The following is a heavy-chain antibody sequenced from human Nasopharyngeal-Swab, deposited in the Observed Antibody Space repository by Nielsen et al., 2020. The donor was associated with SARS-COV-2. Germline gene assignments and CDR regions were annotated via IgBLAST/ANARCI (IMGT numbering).Heavy chain of an antibody. CDR1: GFTLSSYG. CDR3: ARDHYSSSSGPSNFDY. D-gene: IGHD6-6*01. Sequence: GGPLRLSCAASGFTLSSYGMHWVRQAPGKGLEWVAVIWYDGSNEYYADSVKGRFTISRDNSKNTLYLQMNSLRVEDTAVYYCARDHYSSSSGPSNFDYWGQGTLVTVSS. CDR2: IWYDGSNE. V-gene: IGHV3-33*01. J-gene: IGHJ4*02.